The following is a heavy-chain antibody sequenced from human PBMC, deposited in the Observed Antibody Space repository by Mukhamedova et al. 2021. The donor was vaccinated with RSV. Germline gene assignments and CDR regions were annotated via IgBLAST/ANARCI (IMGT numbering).Heavy chain of an antibody. J-gene: IGHJ6*02. Sequence: VKGRFIISRDNDKNTQYLQVNSLSAEDTAVYYCAKAGDRYSTYYYYYGMDVWGQGTTVTVSS. D-gene: IGHD3-16*02. CDR3: AKAGDRYSTYYYYYGMDV. V-gene: IGHV3-30*02.